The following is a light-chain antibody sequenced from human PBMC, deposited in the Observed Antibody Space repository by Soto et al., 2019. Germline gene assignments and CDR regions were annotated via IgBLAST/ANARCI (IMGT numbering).Light chain of an antibody. CDR1: QSVSNN. V-gene: IGKV3-15*01. CDR3: QQYKNWPPVT. CDR2: GAS. J-gene: IGKJ4*01. Sequence: ETVMTQSPSTLSLFPGERATLSCRASQSVSNNLAWYQQKSGQSPRLLIYGASTRATGIPASFSGSGSETDFTLTISSLQSEDFAVYYCQQYKNWPPVTFGGGTKVDIK.